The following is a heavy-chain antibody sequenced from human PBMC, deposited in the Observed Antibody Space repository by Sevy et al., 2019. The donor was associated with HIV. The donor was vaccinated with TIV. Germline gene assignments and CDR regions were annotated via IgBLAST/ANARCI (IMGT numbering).Heavy chain of an antibody. CDR3: ARGYCTAGSCSPGGF. D-gene: IGHD2-15*01. J-gene: IGHJ4*02. V-gene: IGHV1-18*01. CDR2: ISPLNGDT. Sequence: ASVKVSCKTSGYTFTSYIISWVRQAPGQGLEWMGWISPLNGDTKYVQKFQGRVTMSIDTSTSTAYMDLRSLRSDDTAVYYRARGYCTAGSCSPGGFWGQGTLVTVSS. CDR1: GYTFTSYI.